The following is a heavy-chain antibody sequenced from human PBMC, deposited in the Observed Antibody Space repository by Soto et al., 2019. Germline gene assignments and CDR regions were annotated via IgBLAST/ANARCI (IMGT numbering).Heavy chain of an antibody. CDR1: GFTFSSYA. D-gene: IGHD2-15*01. CDR2: ISGSGGST. J-gene: IGHJ4*02. V-gene: IGHV3-23*01. CDR3: AKGSTSNCSGGSCYFAPAADVLDY. Sequence: GGSLRLSCAASGFTFSSYAMSWVRQAPGKGLEWVSAISGSGGSTYYADSVKGRFTISRDNSKNTLYLQMNSLRAEDTAVYYCAKGSTSNCSGGSCYFAPAADVLDYWAQGTLVPVSS.